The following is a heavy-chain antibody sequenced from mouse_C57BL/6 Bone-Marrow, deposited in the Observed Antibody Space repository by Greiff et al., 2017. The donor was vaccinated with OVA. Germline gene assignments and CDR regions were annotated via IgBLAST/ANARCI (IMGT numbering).Heavy chain of an antibody. Sequence: EVKLMESGGGLVQPKGSLKLSCAASGFSFNTYAMNWVRQAPGKGLEWVARIRSKSNNYATYYADSVKDRFTISRDDSESMLYLQMNNLKTEDTAMYYCVRPRYGSFAYWGQGTLVTGSA. CDR1: GFSFNTYA. CDR2: IRSKSNNYAT. V-gene: IGHV10-1*01. D-gene: IGHD2-2*01. CDR3: VRPRYGSFAY. J-gene: IGHJ3*01.